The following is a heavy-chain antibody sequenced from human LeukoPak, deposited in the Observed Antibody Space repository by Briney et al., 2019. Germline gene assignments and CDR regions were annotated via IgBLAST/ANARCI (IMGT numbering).Heavy chain of an antibody. J-gene: IGHJ4*02. Sequence: ASVKVSCKASGGTFSSYAISWVRQAPGQGLEWMGWVSTNDGNTVYAQRLQGRVAMTTDTSTSVAYMELRSLTSDDTAVYYCTRAPPGMTMMTDYWGQGTLVTVSS. V-gene: IGHV1-18*01. D-gene: IGHD3-22*01. CDR2: VSTNDGNT. CDR3: TRAPPGMTMMTDY. CDR1: GGTFSSYA.